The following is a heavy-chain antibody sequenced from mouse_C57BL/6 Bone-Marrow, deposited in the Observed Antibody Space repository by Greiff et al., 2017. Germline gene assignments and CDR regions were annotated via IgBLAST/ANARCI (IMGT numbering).Heavy chain of an antibody. D-gene: IGHD2-2*01. CDR1: GFTFTDYY. V-gene: IGHV1-36*01. CDR3: AREDRWLPFWYFDV. Sequence: VQLQQSGPVLAKPGPSVKISCKASGFTFTDYYMHWVKQSPGKSLEWIGLVYPYNGGTSYNQKFKGKATLTVDTSSSTAYMELNSLTSEDSAVYYCAREDRWLPFWYFDVWGTGTTVTVSS. CDR2: VYPYNGGT. J-gene: IGHJ1*03.